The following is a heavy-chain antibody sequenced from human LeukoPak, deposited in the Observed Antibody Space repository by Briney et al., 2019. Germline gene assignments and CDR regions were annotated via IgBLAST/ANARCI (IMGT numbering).Heavy chain of an antibody. CDR2: ISSSSSYI. CDR3: ARYFMITFGGVSSWFDP. D-gene: IGHD3-16*01. CDR1: GFTFSSYS. J-gene: IGHJ5*02. Sequence: GGSLRLSCAASGFTFSSYSMNWVRQAPGKGLEWVSSISSSSSYICYADSVKGRFTISRDNAKNSLYLQMNSLRAEDTAVYYCARYFMITFGGVSSWFDPWGQGTLVTVSS. V-gene: IGHV3-21*01.